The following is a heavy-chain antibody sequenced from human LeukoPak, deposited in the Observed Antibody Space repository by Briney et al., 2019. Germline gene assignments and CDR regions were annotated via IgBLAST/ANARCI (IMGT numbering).Heavy chain of an antibody. D-gene: IGHD4-17*01. CDR2: LSGSGAGT. J-gene: IGHJ4*02. Sequence: GGSLRLSCAASGFTFSSYALGWVRQAPGRGLEWVATLSGSGAGTYYSDSVQGRFTISRDNSKRTLFLQMNSLRAEDTAFYYCARVDYGDYAGEDYWGQGTLVTVSS. CDR3: ARVDYGDYAGEDY. V-gene: IGHV3-23*01. CDR1: GFTFSSYA.